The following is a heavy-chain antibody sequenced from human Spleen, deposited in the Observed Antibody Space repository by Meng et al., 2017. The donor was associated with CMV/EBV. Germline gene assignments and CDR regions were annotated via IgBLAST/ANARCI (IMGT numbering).Heavy chain of an antibody. D-gene: IGHD2-2*01. V-gene: IGHV3-23*01. CDR1: GFTFSSYA. Sequence: LSLTCAASGFTFSSYAMSWVRQAPGKGLEWVSAISGSGGSAYYADSVKGRFTISRDNSKNTLFLQMNSLRAEDTAVYYCAKPVYQLLSRDAFDMWGQGTMVTVSS. J-gene: IGHJ3*02. CDR3: AKPVYQLLSRDAFDM. CDR2: ISGSGGSA.